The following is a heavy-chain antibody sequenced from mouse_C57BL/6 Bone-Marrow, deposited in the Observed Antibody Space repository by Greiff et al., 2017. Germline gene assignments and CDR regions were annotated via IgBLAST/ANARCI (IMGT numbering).Heavy chain of an antibody. Sequence: VQLVESGGDLVKPGGSLKLSCAASGFTFSSYGMSWVRQTPDKRLEWVATISSGGSYTYYPDSVKGRFTISRDNAKNTLYLQMSSLKSEDTAMYYCARRGGNYVDYWGQGTTLTVSS. CDR1: GFTFSSYG. CDR3: ARRGGNYVDY. J-gene: IGHJ2*01. CDR2: ISSGGSYT. V-gene: IGHV5-6*01.